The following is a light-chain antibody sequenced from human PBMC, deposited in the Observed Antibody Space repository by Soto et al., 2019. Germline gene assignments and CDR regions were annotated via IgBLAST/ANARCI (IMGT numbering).Light chain of an antibody. Sequence: EIVMTQSPDTVYVSPGERATLSCRASQSVRSNLAWYQHKPGQAPRLLIYDGSTRAPGIPARFSGSESGTEFTLTISSLQSEDFAVYFCQQYDDWPITFGQGTRLDIK. CDR1: QSVRSN. V-gene: IGKV3-15*01. CDR2: DGS. CDR3: QQYDDWPIT. J-gene: IGKJ5*01.